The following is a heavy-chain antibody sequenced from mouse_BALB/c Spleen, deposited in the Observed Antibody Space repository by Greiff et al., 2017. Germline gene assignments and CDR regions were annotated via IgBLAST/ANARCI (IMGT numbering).Heavy chain of an antibody. D-gene: IGHD2-10*02. CDR3: ARGYGNYPYYAMDY. V-gene: IGHV1-14*01. Sequence: VQLQQSGPELVKPGASVKMSCKASGYTFTSYVMHWVKQKPGQGLEWIGYINPYNDGTKYNEKFKGKATLTSDKSSSTAYMELSSLTSEDSAVYYCARGYGNYPYYAMDYWGQGTSVTVSS. CDR2: INPYNDGT. J-gene: IGHJ4*01. CDR1: GYTFTSYV.